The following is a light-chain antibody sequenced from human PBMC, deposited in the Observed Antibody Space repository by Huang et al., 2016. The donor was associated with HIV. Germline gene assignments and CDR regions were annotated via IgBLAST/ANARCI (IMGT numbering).Light chain of an antibody. V-gene: IGKV3-11*01. CDR1: QSVSRN. J-gene: IGKJ5*01. Sequence: EIVLTQSPATLSLSPGERATLSSRASQSVSRNLGWYQQKFGQAPRLFIYDASTRATGIPARFSGSGSGTNVTLTISSLEPEDCAVYYCQQRDTFGPGTRLEIK. CDR3: QQRDT. CDR2: DAS.